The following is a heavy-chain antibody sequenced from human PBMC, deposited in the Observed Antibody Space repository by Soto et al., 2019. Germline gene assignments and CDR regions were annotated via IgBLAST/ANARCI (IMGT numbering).Heavy chain of an antibody. V-gene: IGHV3-74*01. CDR2: VNGDGSYT. CDR1: GFTFSSYW. J-gene: IGHJ4*02. CDR3: ARERGPYYTDY. D-gene: IGHD1-26*01. Sequence: EVQLMESGGGLVQPGGSLRLSCAASGFTFSSYWMQWFRQAPGKGLVWVSRVNGDGSYTRYADSAKGRFTISRENAKNTLYLQMNSLRDEDTAVYYCARERGPYYTDYWGQGTLVTVSS.